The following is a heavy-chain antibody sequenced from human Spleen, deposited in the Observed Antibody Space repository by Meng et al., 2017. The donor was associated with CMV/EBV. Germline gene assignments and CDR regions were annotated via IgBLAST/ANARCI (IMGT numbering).Heavy chain of an antibody. CDR1: GFSLTTIVNS. D-gene: IGHD2-2*01. CDR3: VHRFSSSSGEVS. Sequence: QFTLKGAGPALVQPHMTLPLTCTFSGFSLTTIVNSLGWIRQPPGKALEWLALIHGDDTEQFSPSLRSRLAATRDTSKNQVVLTMTDMDPMDTATYYCVHRFSSSSGEVSWGQGILVTVSS. CDR2: IHGDDTE. J-gene: IGHJ5*02. V-gene: IGHV2-5*02.